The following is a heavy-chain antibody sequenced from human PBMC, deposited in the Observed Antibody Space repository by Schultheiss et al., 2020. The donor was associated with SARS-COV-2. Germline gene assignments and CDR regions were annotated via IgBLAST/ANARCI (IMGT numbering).Heavy chain of an antibody. Sequence: SGPTLVKPTETLTLTCTVSGFSLSNARMGVGWIRQPPGKALEWLALIYWNDDKRYSPSLKSRLTITKDTSKNQVVLTMTNMDPVDTATYYCAHSHYSSSWYYFDYWGQGTLVTVSS. V-gene: IGHV2-5*01. J-gene: IGHJ4*02. CDR2: IYWNDDK. CDR3: AHSHYSSSWYYFDY. D-gene: IGHD6-13*01. CDR1: GFSLSNARMG.